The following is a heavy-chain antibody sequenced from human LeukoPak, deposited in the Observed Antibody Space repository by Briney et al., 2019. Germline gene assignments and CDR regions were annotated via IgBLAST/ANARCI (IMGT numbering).Heavy chain of an antibody. CDR1: GFTFTSSA. Sequence: GASVKVSCKVSGFTFTSSAVQWVRQARGQRLGWIGWIVVGSGNTNYAQKFQERVTITRDMSTSTANMKLSSLRSEDTAVYYCAAGDCGGDCYSNFQHWGQGTLVTVPS. D-gene: IGHD2-21*02. V-gene: IGHV1-58*01. CDR2: IVVGSGNT. CDR3: AAGDCGGDCYSNFQH. J-gene: IGHJ1*01.